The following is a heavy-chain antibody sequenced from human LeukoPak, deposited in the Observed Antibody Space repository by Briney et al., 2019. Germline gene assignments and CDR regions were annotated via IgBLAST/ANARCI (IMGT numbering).Heavy chain of an antibody. CDR3: AREIAAAGNYYYYYYGMDV. J-gene: IGHJ6*02. V-gene: IGHV3-7*01. CDR2: IKQDGSEK. D-gene: IGHD6-13*01. CDR1: GFTFSSYW. Sequence: GGSLRLSCAASGFTFSSYWMSWVRQAPGKGLGWVANIKQDGSEKYYVDSVKGRFTISRDNAKNSLYLQMNSLRAEDTAVYSCAREIAAAGNYYYYYYGMDVWGQGTTVTVSS.